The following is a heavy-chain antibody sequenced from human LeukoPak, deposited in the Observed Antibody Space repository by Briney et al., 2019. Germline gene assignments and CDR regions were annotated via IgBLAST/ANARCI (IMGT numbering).Heavy chain of an antibody. CDR1: EFTFSSYA. CDR3: ATHTVTTSMFDY. J-gene: IGHJ4*02. D-gene: IGHD4-17*01. CDR2: LFSGGST. Sequence: GGSLRLSCAASEFTFSSYAMSWVRQAPGKGLEWVSVLFSGGSTYYADSVKGRFTISRDNSKNTLYLQMNSLRAEDTAVYYCATHTVTTSMFDYWGQGTLVTVSS. V-gene: IGHV3-23*01.